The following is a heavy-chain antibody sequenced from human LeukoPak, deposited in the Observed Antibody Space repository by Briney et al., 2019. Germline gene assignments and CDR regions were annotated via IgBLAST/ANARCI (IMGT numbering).Heavy chain of an antibody. CDR2: ISAYNGNT. CDR1: GYTFTSYG. D-gene: IGHD3-22*01. Sequence: ASVKVSCKASGYTFTSYGISWVRQAPGQGLEWMGWISAYNGNTNYAQKLQGRVTMTTDTSTSTAYMELRSLRSDDTAVYYCARGRDYDSSGYYGDWGQGTLVTVSS. V-gene: IGHV1-18*01. J-gene: IGHJ4*02. CDR3: ARGRDYDSSGYYGD.